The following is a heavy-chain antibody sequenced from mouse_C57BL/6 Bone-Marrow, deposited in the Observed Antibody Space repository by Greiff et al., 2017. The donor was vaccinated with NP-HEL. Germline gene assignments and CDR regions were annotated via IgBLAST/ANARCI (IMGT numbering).Heavy chain of an antibody. CDR1: GFNIKDYY. CDR3: ARDDYPTWFAY. Sequence: EVKVVESGAELVKPGASVKLSCTASGFNIKDYYMHWVKQRTEQGLEWIGRIDPEDGETKYVPKFQGKATITADTSSNTAYLQLSSLTSEDTAVYYCARDDYPTWFAYWGQGTLVTVSA. CDR2: IDPEDGET. J-gene: IGHJ3*01. V-gene: IGHV14-2*01. D-gene: IGHD2-4*01.